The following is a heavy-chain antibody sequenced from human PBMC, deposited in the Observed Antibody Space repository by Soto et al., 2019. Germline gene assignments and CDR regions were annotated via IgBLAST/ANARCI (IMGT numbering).Heavy chain of an antibody. V-gene: IGHV3-23*01. J-gene: IGHJ4*02. CDR3: AIRRDYQTQMFDY. D-gene: IGHD4-17*01. Sequence: GGSLRLSCAASGFTFSSYAMSWVRQAPGKGLEWVSAISGSGGSTYYADSVKGRFTISRDNSKNTLYLQMNSLRAEDTAVYYCAIRRDYQTQMFDYWGQGTLVTVSS. CDR1: GFTFSSYA. CDR2: ISGSGGST.